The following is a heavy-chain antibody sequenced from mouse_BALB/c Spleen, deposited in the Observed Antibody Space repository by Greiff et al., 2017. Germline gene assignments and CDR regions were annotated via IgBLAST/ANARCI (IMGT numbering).Heavy chain of an antibody. CDR2: INSNGGST. CDR3: ARDGDYAMDY. J-gene: IGHJ4*01. CDR1: GFTFSSYG. Sequence: EVKLMESGGGLVQPGGSLKLSCAASGFTFSSYGMSWVRQTPDKRLELVATINSNGGSTYYPDSVKGRFTISRDNAKNTLYLQMSSLKSEDTAMYYCARDGDYAMDYWGQGTSVTVSS. V-gene: IGHV5-6-3*01.